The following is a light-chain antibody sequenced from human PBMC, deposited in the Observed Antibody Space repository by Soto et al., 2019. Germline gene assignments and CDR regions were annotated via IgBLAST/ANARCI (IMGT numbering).Light chain of an antibody. Sequence: QPVLTQPPSASGTPGQRVTISCSGGRSNIEENTVNWYQQLPGTAPKLLIYNNNNRPTGVPERFSGSKSGTSASLAISGLQSEDEADYYCAAWDDSLNGWVFGGGTKLTVL. CDR2: NNN. CDR3: AAWDDSLNGWV. CDR1: RSNIEENT. J-gene: IGLJ3*02. V-gene: IGLV1-44*01.